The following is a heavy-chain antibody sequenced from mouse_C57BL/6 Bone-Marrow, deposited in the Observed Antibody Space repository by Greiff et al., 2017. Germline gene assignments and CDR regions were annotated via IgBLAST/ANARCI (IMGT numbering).Heavy chain of an antibody. CDR1: GYTFTSYW. CDR3: AREDCYYAMDY. V-gene: IGHV1-69*01. Sequence: QVQLQQPGAELVMPGASVKLSCKASGYTFTSYWMHWVKQRPGQGLEWIGEIDPSDSYTNYNQKFKGKSTLTVDKSSSTAYMQLSSLTSEDSAVYYCAREDCYYAMDYWGQGTSVTVSS. CDR2: IDPSDSYT. J-gene: IGHJ4*01.